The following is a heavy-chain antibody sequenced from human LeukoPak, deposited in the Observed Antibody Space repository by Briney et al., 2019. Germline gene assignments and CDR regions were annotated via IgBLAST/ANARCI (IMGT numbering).Heavy chain of an antibody. J-gene: IGHJ4*02. Sequence: GASVKVSCKASGYTFTSYYMHWVRQAPGQGLEWMGIINPSGGSTSYAQKFQGRVTITADKSTSTAYMELSSLRSEDTAVYYCARGPRIAVAGPSYFDYWGQGTLVTVSS. D-gene: IGHD6-19*01. CDR3: ARGPRIAVAGPSYFDY. CDR2: INPSGGST. CDR1: GYTFTSYY. V-gene: IGHV1-46*01.